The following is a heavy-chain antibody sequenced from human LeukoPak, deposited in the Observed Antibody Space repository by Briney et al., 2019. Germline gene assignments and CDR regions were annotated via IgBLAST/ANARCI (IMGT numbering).Heavy chain of an antibody. CDR2: ISAYNGNT. CDR3: AVEDCSGGSCYPNWFDP. D-gene: IGHD2-15*01. J-gene: IGHJ5*02. V-gene: IGHV1-18*01. Sequence: ASVKVSCKASGYTFTSYGISWVRQAPGQGLEWMGWISAYNGNTNYAQKLQGRVTMTTDTSTSTAYMELRSLRSDDTAVYYCAVEDCSGGSCYPNWFDPWGQGTLVTVSS. CDR1: GYTFTSYG.